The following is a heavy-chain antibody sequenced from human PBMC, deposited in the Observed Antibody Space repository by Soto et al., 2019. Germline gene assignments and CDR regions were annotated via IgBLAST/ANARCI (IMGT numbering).Heavy chain of an antibody. CDR3: VRMAYCYGGTCYAGAGDN. V-gene: IGHV1-18*04. Sequence: SVKVSCKASGYTFTSYGIGWVRQAPGQGLEWMGCISRYNGNTDYAQKFQGRVTMTTDTSTSTSHVELSSLRSDDTAVYYCVRMAYCYGGTCYAGAGDNWG. D-gene: IGHD2-15*01. CDR2: ISRYNGNT. CDR1: GYTFTSYG. J-gene: IGHJ4*01.